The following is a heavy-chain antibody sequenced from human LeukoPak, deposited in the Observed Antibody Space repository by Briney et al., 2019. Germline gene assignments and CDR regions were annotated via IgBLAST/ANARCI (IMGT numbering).Heavy chain of an antibody. CDR3: TRMMYCSGGSCSFDY. J-gene: IGHJ4*02. D-gene: IGHD2-15*01. CDR2: IRSKAYGGTA. Sequence: GESLKISCTTSGFTFGDYAMSWVRQAPGKGLEWVGFIRSKAYGGTAEYAASVKGRFSISRDDSKSIAYLQVNSLKTEDTAVYYCTRMMYCSGGSCSFDYWGQGTLVTVSS. CDR1: GFTFGDYA. V-gene: IGHV3-49*04.